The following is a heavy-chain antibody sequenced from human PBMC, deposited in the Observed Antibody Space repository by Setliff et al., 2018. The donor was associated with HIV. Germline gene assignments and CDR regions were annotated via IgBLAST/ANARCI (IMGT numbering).Heavy chain of an antibody. CDR1: GFTFSSYS. CDR2: ISGNSGAV. Sequence: GESLKISCAASGFTFSSYSMNWVRQAPGKGLEWVSFISGNSGAVTYADSVKGRFIISRDNARNSLYLQLNSLRAEDTAVYYCARDRGGSYTPLDFWGQGTLVTVSS. D-gene: IGHD1-26*01. J-gene: IGHJ4*02. CDR3: ARDRGGSYTPLDF. V-gene: IGHV3-48*01.